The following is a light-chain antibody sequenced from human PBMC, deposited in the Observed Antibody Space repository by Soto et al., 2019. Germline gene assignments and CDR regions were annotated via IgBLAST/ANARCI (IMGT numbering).Light chain of an antibody. CDR1: RGHSGYS. CDR2: VEGSGIY. Sequence: QPVLTQSSSASASLGSSVKLTCSLSRGHSGYSIGWHQQQPGKAPRYLMKVEGSGIYNRGRGVPDRFSGSSSGADRYLIISTLQSEDEADYYCVTWDINTLVFGGGTKLTVL. CDR3: VTWDINTLV. V-gene: IGLV4-60*03. J-gene: IGLJ3*02.